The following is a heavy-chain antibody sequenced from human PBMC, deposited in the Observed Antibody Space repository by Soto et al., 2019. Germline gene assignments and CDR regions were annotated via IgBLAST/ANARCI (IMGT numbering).Heavy chain of an antibody. CDR2: IRNDGSDK. J-gene: IGHJ3*02. CDR1: GFMFSPYG. Sequence: GGSLRLSCAASGFMFSPYGIHWVRQAPSKGLEWVALIRNDGSDKYYAESVTGRFTISRDNSKNTVYLQMNSLRAEDTALYFCARAPRMAPFDIWGQGTMVTVSS. CDR3: ARAPRMAPFDI. V-gene: IGHV3-33*01.